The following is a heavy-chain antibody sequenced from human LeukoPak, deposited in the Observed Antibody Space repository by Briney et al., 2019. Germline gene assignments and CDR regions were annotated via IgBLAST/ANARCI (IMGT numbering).Heavy chain of an antibody. CDR2: INPNSGGT. D-gene: IGHD4-17*01. CDR1: GYTFTGYY. CDR3: AARTDDYGDYEGNWFDP. J-gene: IGHJ5*02. Sequence: ASVKVSCKASGYTFTGYYMHWVRQAPGQGLEWMGWINPNSGGTNYAQKFQGRVTMTGDTSISTAYMEPSRLRSDDTAVYYCAARTDDYGDYEGNWFDPWGQGTLVTVSS. V-gene: IGHV1-2*02.